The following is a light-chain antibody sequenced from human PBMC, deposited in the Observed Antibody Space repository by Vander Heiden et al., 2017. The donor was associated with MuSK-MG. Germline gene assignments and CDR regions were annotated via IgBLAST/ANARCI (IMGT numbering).Light chain of an antibody. CDR2: GKN. CDR3: NSRDSSGNHVV. CDR1: SLRSYY. J-gene: IGLJ2*01. Sequence: SSALTQDPAVSVALGQTVRITCQGDSLRSYYGSWYQQKPGQAPVLVIYGKNNRPSGIPDRFSGSSSGNTASLTITGAQAEDEADYYCNSRDSSGNHVVFGGGTKLTVL. V-gene: IGLV3-19*01.